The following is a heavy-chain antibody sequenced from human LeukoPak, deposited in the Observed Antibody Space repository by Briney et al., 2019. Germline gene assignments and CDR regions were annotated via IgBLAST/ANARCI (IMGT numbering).Heavy chain of an antibody. V-gene: IGHV1-46*01. CDR1: GYTFTSYY. D-gene: IGHD5-18*01. CDR3: ARHRNTAMAPNWFDP. J-gene: IGHJ5*02. Sequence: ASVKVSCKASGYTFTSYYMHWVRQAPGQGLEWMGIINPSGGSTSYAQKFQGRVTMTRDTSTSTVHMELSSLRSEDTAVYYCARHRNTAMAPNWFDPWGQGTLVTVSS. CDR2: INPSGGST.